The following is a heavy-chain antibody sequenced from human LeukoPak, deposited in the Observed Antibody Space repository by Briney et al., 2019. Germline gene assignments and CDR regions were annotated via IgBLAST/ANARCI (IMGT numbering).Heavy chain of an antibody. CDR2: IRYDGSNK. CDR3: AKDRGSSSTRCYVGGFDY. Sequence: GGSLRLSCAASGFTFSSYGMHWVRQAPGKGLEWVAVIRYDGSNKYYADSVKGRFTISRDNSKNTLYLQMNSLIAEDTAVYYCAKDRGSSSTRCYVGGFDYWGQGTLVTVSS. J-gene: IGHJ4*02. CDR1: GFTFSSYG. V-gene: IGHV3-30*02. D-gene: IGHD2-2*01.